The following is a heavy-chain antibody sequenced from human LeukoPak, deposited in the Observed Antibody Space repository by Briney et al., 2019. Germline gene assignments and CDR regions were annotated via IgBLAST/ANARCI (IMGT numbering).Heavy chain of an antibody. CDR3: ARGLYYYGMDV. V-gene: IGHV4-34*01. J-gene: IGHJ6*04. CDR1: GGSFSGYY. Sequence: SETLSLTCAVYGGSFSGYYWSWIRQPPGKGLEGVGEINHSGSTNYNPSLKSRVTISVDTSKNQFSLKLSSVTAADTAVYYCARGLYYYGMDVWGKGTTVTVSS. CDR2: INHSGST.